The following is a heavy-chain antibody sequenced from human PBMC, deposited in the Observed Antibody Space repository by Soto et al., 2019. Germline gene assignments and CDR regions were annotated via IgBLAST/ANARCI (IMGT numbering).Heavy chain of an antibody. CDR1: GGTFGSYA. Sequence: QVQLVQSGAEVNKPGSSVKVSCKASGGTFGSYAITWVRRAPGQGLEWLGGIIPILNSPAYAQKFQARVVITADEITSTAYMELNSLRFDDTAVYYCAREAPYCTSATCPKFYDMDVWGQGTTVTVAS. D-gene: IGHD2-2*01. CDR2: IIPILNSP. J-gene: IGHJ6*02. CDR3: AREAPYCTSATCPKFYDMDV. V-gene: IGHV1-69*01.